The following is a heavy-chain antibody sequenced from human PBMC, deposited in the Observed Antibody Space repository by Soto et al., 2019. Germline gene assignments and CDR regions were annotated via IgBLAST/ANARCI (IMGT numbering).Heavy chain of an antibody. CDR3: ARRGSCWFIDY. Sequence: QVQLVESGGGLVKPGGSLRLSCAASGFTFSDNYMTWIRQAPGKGLEWVSYITGSGSTIYYADSVKGRFTISRDNAKKFLYLQMNSLRAEDTAVYYCARRGSCWFIDYWGQGTLVTVSS. CDR1: GFTFSDNY. J-gene: IGHJ4*02. V-gene: IGHV3-11*01. D-gene: IGHD6-19*01. CDR2: ITGSGSTI.